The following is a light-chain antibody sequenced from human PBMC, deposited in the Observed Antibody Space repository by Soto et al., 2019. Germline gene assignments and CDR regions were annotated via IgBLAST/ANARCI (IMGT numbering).Light chain of an antibody. CDR2: VNYDGSH. Sequence: QSVLTQSPSASASLGASVKLTCTLSSRHSRYAIAWHQQQPEKGPRYLMKVNYDGSHTKGDGIPDRFSGSSSGAERYLTISSLQSEDEAEYYCQTWDTGIQVFGGGTKVTVL. CDR3: QTWDTGIQV. V-gene: IGLV4-69*01. CDR1: SRHSRYA. J-gene: IGLJ3*02.